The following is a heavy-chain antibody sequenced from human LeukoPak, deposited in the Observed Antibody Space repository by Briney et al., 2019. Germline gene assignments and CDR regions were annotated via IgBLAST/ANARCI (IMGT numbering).Heavy chain of an antibody. CDR2: XXPSGGST. V-gene: IGHV1-46*01. CDR3: ARGSRTDDYGDYYASDY. J-gene: IGHJ4*02. Sequence: LEXXXXXXPSGGSTSYAQKFQGRVTMTRDTSTSTVYMELSSLRSEDTAVYYCARGSRTDDYGDYYASDYWGQGTLVTVSS. D-gene: IGHD4-17*01.